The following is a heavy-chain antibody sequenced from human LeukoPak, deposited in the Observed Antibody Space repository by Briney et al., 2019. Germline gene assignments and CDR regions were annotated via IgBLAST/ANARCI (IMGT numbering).Heavy chain of an antibody. Sequence: PSETLSLTCAVYGGSFSGYYWSWIRHPPGKGLEWSGEINHSGSTNYNPSLKSRVTISVDTSKNQFSLKLSSVTAADTAVYYCAREGRNYYGSRDNWFDPWGQGTLVTVSS. V-gene: IGHV4-34*01. D-gene: IGHD3-10*01. CDR2: INHSGST. CDR3: AREGRNYYGSRDNWFDP. CDR1: GGSFSGYY. J-gene: IGHJ5*02.